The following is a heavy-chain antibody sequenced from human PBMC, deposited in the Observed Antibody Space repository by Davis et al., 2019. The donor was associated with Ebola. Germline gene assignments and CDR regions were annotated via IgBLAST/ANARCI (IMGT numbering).Heavy chain of an antibody. V-gene: IGHV1-18*01. CDR3: ARRGSSSFTFDY. J-gene: IGHJ4*02. D-gene: IGHD6-6*01. CDR2: MNPNSGGT. CDR1: GYTFTSYD. Sequence: ASVKVSCKASGYTFTSYDINWVRQATGQGLEWMGWMNPNSGGTNYAQKLQGRVTMTTDTSTSTAYMELRSLRSDDTAVYYCARRGSSSFTFDYWGQGTLVTVSS.